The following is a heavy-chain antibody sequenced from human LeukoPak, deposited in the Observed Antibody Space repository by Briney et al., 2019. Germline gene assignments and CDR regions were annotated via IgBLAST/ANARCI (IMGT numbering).Heavy chain of an antibody. CDR3: ARVPRSTVGLDY. D-gene: IGHD4-23*01. CDR1: GFTFSIYS. J-gene: IGHJ4*02. V-gene: IGHV3-48*02. CDR2: ISSSSSII. Sequence: PGGTLRLSCAASGFTFSIYSMNWVRQAPGKGLEWVSYISSSSSIIYYADSVKGRFTNSRDNAKNSLYLQIDSLRDEDTAVYYCARVPRSTVGLDYWGQGTLVTVSS.